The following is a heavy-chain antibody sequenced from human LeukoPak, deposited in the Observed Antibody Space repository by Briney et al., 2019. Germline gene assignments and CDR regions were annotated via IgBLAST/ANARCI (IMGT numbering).Heavy chain of an antibody. J-gene: IGHJ4*02. D-gene: IGHD3-22*01. V-gene: IGHV3-73*01. CDR3: TQYYYDSSGLFDY. CDR1: GFTFSGSA. CDR2: IRSKANSYAT. Sequence: GGSLTLSCAASGFTFSGSAMHWVRQASGKGLEWVGRIRSKANSYATAYAASVKGRFTISRDDSKNTAYLQMNSLKTEDTAVYYCTQYYYDSSGLFDYWGQGTLVTVSS.